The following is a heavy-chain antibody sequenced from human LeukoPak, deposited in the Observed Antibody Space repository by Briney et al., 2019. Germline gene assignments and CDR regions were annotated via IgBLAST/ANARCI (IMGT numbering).Heavy chain of an antibody. Sequence: GGSLRLSCAASGFTFTSYGMNWVRQAPGKGLEWVSGISGGGGSTYYADSVKGRFTISRDNSKNMLHLQMNRLRVGDTAVYYCATMRPSGVTPYFDYWGQGTLVTVSS. V-gene: IGHV3-23*01. CDR3: ATMRPSGVTPYFDY. J-gene: IGHJ4*02. CDR1: GFTFTSYG. D-gene: IGHD3-10*01. CDR2: ISGGGGST.